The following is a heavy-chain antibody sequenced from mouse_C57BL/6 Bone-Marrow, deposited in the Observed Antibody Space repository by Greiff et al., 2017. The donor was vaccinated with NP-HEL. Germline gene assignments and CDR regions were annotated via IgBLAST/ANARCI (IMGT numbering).Heavy chain of an antibody. CDR2: IRLKSDNYAT. CDR3: TSYYYGSSWN. Sequence: EVHLVESGGGLVQPGGSMKLSCVASGFTFSNYWMNWVRQSPEKGLEWVAQIRLKSDNYATHYAESVKGRFTISRDDSKSSVYLQMNNLRAEDTGIYYCTSYYYGSSWNWGQGTTLTVSS. CDR1: GFTFSNYW. D-gene: IGHD1-1*01. V-gene: IGHV6-3*01. J-gene: IGHJ2*01.